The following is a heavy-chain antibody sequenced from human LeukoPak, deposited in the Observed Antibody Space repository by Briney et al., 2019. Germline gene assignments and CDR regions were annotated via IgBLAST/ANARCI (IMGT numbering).Heavy chain of an antibody. CDR1: GYSISSGYY. V-gene: IGHV4-38-2*02. CDR2: IYHSGNT. Sequence: SETLSLTCTVSGYSISSGYYWGWIRQPPGKGLEWIGSIYHSGNTYYNPSLKSRVTISVDRSKNQFSLKPSSVTAADTAVYYCAREGPGGSYYPNWFDPWGQGTLVTVSS. D-gene: IGHD1-26*01. CDR3: AREGPGGSYYPNWFDP. J-gene: IGHJ5*02.